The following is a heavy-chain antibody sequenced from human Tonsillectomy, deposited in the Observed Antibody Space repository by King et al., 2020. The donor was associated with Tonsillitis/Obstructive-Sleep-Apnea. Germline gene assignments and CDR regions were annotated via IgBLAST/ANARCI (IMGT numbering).Heavy chain of an antibody. D-gene: IGHD2-2*02. CDR2: FYYSGST. Sequence: VQLQESGPGLVKPSETLSLTCTVSGGSVSSGSYYWSWIRQPPGKGLEWIGYFYYSGSTNYNPSLKSRVTISVDTSKNQFSLKLSSVTAADTAVYYCARVYIVVVPAAIEGWFDPWGQGTLVTVSS. CDR1: GGSVSSGSYY. V-gene: IGHV4-61*01. CDR3: ARVYIVVVPAAIEGWFDP. J-gene: IGHJ5*02.